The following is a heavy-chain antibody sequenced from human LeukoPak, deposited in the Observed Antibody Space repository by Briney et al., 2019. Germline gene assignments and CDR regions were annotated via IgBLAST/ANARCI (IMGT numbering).Heavy chain of an antibody. V-gene: IGHV1-69*04. Sequence: SSVKVSCKASGGTFSSYAISWVRQAPGQGLEWMGRIIPILGIANYAQKFQGRVTITADKSTSTAYMELSSLRSEDTAVYYCATSETKLWAGKPAPAPHFDFWGLGTLVTVSS. CDR3: ATSETKLWAGKPAPAPHFDF. J-gene: IGHJ4*02. D-gene: IGHD3-16*01. CDR1: GGTFSSYA. CDR2: IIPILGIA.